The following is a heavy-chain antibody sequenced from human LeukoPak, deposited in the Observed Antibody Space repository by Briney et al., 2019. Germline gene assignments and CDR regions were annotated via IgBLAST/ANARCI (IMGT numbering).Heavy chain of an antibody. D-gene: IGHD3-22*01. CDR1: GFTFSSDA. J-gene: IGHJ4*02. CDR3: AKYNYDSSAYYRY. V-gene: IGHV3-23*01. Sequence: PGGSLRLSCAATGFTFSSDAMSWVRQAPGKGLEWVSTISGSGSSTYYADSVKGRFTISRDNSKNTLYLQMNSLRAEDTAVYYCAKYNYDSSAYYRYWGQGTLVTVSS. CDR2: ISGSGSST.